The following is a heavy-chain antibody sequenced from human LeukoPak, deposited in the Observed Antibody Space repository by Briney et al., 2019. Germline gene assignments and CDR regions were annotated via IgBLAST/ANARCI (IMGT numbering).Heavy chain of an antibody. V-gene: IGHV3-7*01. Sequence: GGSLRLSCAASGFTFSSYWMSWVRQAPGKGLEWVANIKQDGSEKYYVDSVKGRFTISRDNAKNSLYLQMNSLRAEDTAVYYCARDSARYNWNDGGAFDIWGQGTMVTVSS. CDR2: IKQDGSEK. D-gene: IGHD1-1*01. J-gene: IGHJ3*02. CDR3: ARDSARYNWNDGGAFDI. CDR1: GFTFSSYW.